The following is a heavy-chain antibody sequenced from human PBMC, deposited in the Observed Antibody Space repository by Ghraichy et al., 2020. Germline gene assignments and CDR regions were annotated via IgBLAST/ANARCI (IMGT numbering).Heavy chain of an antibody. CDR3: ARGRGKQWLRGNWFDP. CDR1: GGTFSSYA. CDR2: IIPIFGTA. Sequence: SVKVSCKASGGTFSSYAISWVRQAPGQGLEWMGGIIPIFGTANYAQKFQGRVTITADKSTSTAYMELSSLRSEDTAVYYCARGRGKQWLRGNWFDPWGQGTLVTVSS. J-gene: IGHJ5*02. D-gene: IGHD6-19*01. V-gene: IGHV1-69*06.